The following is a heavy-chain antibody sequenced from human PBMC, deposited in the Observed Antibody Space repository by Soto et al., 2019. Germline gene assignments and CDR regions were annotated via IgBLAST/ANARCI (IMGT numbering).Heavy chain of an antibody. V-gene: IGHV4-61*01. CDR1: GVSVSSANYY. J-gene: IGHJ4*02. D-gene: IGHD1-26*01. Sequence: SETLSLTCTVSGVSVSSANYYWGWIRQPPGKGLEWIGSIYYSGNTNYNPSLNSRVTISVDTSKNQFSLRLSSVTAADTAVYYCARVSGSYYHVYYFDYWGQGTLVTVS. CDR2: IYYSGNT. CDR3: ARVSGSYYHVYYFDY.